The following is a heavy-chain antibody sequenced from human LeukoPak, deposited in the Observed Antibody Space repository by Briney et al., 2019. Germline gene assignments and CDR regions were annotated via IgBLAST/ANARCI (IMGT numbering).Heavy chain of an antibody. CDR3: AKSDCSSTSCYIVDY. CDR2: ISGSGGST. J-gene: IGHJ4*02. Sequence: PGGSLRLSCAASGFTFSSYAMSWFRQAPGKGLEWVSAISGSGGSTYYADSVKGRFTISRDNSKNTLYLQMNSLRAEDTAVYYCAKSDCSSTSCYIVDYWGQGTLVTVSS. V-gene: IGHV3-23*01. CDR1: GFTFSSYA. D-gene: IGHD2-2*02.